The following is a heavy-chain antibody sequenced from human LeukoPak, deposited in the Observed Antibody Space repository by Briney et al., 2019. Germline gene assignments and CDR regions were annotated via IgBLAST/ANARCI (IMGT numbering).Heavy chain of an antibody. D-gene: IGHD4-11*01. J-gene: IGHJ1*01. CDR3: ARYDYSNLDMAEYFQH. V-gene: IGHV1-2*02. CDR2: INPNSGGT. Sequence: ASVKVSCKASGYTFAGYYMHWVRQAPGQGLEWMGWINPNSGGTNYAQKFQGRVTMTRDTSISTAYMELSRLRSDDTAVYYCARYDYSNLDMAEYFQHWGQGTLVTVSS. CDR1: GYTFAGYY.